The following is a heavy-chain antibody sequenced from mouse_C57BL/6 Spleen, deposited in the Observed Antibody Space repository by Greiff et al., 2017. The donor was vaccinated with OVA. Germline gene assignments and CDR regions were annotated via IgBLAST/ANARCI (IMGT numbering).Heavy chain of an antibody. J-gene: IGHJ2*01. Sequence: QVQLLQSGAELVKPGASVKLSCKASGYNFPSYYINWVKQRPGQGLEWIGWIYPGDGNTKYNEKFKGKATLTADTSSSTAYMELHSVTSEDSAVYFCARSGGDYWGQGTTLTVSA. V-gene: IGHV1-85*01. CDR3: ARSGGDY. CDR2: IYPGDGNT. CDR1: GYNFPSYY.